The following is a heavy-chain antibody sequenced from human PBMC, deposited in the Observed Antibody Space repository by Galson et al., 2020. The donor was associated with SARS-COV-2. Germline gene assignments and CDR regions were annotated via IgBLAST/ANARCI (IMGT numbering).Heavy chain of an antibody. CDR2: IYYSGNT. J-gene: IGHJ5*02. D-gene: IGHD1-1*01. CDR3: ARCFPKWNLNWFDA. CDR1: GGSISESNYY. Sequence: SETLSLTCTVSGGSISESNYYWGWIRQSPGKGLEWIGSIYYSGNTYYNPSLESRVTISVDTSNNQFSLNLNSVTAADTAVYFCARCFPKWNLNWFDAWGQGTLVTVSS. V-gene: IGHV4-39*01.